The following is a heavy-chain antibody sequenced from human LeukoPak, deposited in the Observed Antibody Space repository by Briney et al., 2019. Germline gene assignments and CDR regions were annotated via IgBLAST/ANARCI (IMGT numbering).Heavy chain of an antibody. CDR3: AKEARNYYYGMDV. CDR2: IRYDGSNK. V-gene: IGHV3-30*02. Sequence: GGSLRLSCAASGFTFSSCGMHWVRQAPGKGLEWVAFIRYDGSNKYYADSVKGRFTISRDNSKNTPYLQMNSLRAEDTAAYYCAKEARNYYYGMDVWGQGTTVTVSS. J-gene: IGHJ6*02. CDR1: GFTFSSCG.